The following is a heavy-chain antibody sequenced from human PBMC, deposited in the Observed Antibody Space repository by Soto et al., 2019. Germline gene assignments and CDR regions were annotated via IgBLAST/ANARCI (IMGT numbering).Heavy chain of an antibody. J-gene: IGHJ3*02. V-gene: IGHV4-38-2*02. CDR3: AREVNFWSENI. D-gene: IGHD3-3*01. Sequence: SETPSLTRSVTGYAIHSGYYWSYIRQPPGKGLEWIGATSHSGSPSYNPSLKSRVTMSVDTSKNQFPLTLTSVTAADTALYYCAREVNFWSENIWGQGTMVTVSS. CDR2: TSHSGSP. CDR1: GYAIHSGYY.